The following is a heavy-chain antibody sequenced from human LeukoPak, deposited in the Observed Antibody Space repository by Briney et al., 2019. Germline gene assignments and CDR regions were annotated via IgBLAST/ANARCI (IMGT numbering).Heavy chain of an antibody. CDR3: ARRLGRPGFNWFAP. D-gene: IGHD6-6*01. J-gene: IGHJ5*02. CDR1: GYTFTNYD. V-gene: IGHV1-8*01. CDR2: MNPNSGNT. Sequence: ASVKVSCKGSGYTFTNYDINWVGQATGQGREGRGWMNPNSGNTGYAQKFQGRVTMNRNSTISKDYMELRSLRSEDTAVYYCARRLGRPGFNWFAPWGQGTLVIVSS.